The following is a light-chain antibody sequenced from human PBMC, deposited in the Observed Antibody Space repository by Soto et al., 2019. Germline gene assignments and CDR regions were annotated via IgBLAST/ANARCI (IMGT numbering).Light chain of an antibody. CDR1: QSISGS. Sequence: DIQMTQSPSTLSASAGDRVTITCRASQSISGSLAWYQQKPGKAPKPLIYEASNLKSGVPSRFSGSGSGTEYTLTISSLQPDDSASYYCQQYNGYWTFGQGTRVEIK. V-gene: IGKV1-5*03. CDR2: EAS. J-gene: IGKJ1*01. CDR3: QQYNGYWT.